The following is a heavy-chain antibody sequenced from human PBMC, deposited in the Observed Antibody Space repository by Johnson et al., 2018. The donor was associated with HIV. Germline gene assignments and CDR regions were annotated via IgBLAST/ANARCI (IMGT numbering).Heavy chain of an antibody. J-gene: IGHJ3*02. CDR3: ARDQRRSSWYTEGEKVGNAFDI. Sequence: QVQLVESGGGVVQPGRSLRLSCTASGFTFSNYAIHWVRQAPGQGLEWVTVISYDGSNQYYADSVKGRFTISRDHSKNTLYLQMNSLRAEDTAVYYCARDQRRSSWYTEGEKVGNAFDIWGQGTMVTVSS. CDR2: ISYDGSNQ. V-gene: IGHV3-30*04. CDR1: GFTFSNYA. D-gene: IGHD6-13*01.